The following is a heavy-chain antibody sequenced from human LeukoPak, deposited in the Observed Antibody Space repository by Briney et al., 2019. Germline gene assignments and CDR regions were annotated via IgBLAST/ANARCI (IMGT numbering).Heavy chain of an antibody. CDR3: ASGSLAAGTLDY. CDR1: GYTFTYRY. Sequence: SVKVSCKASGYTFTYRYLHWVRQAPGQALEWMGWITPFNGNTNYAQKFQDRVTITRDRSMSTAYMELSSLRSEDTAMYYCASGSLAAGTLDYWGQGTLVTVSS. V-gene: IGHV1-45*02. D-gene: IGHD6-13*01. CDR2: ITPFNGNT. J-gene: IGHJ4*02.